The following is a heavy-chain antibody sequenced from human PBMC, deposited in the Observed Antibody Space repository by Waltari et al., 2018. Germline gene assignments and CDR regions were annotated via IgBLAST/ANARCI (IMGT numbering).Heavy chain of an antibody. CDR1: RFPFRRSA. V-gene: IGHV3-23*01. D-gene: IGHD4-4*01. Sequence: EVHLLESGGDLVHPGGSLRLSCAASRFPFRRSAMNWVRQAPGRGLEWVARVGGDGAAPIYADSVKGRFTISRDNSKTTLYLQMNSLRVEDTAVYYCATLYSDYADYWGQGTLVTVSS. J-gene: IGHJ4*02. CDR2: VGGDGAAP. CDR3: ATLYSDYADY.